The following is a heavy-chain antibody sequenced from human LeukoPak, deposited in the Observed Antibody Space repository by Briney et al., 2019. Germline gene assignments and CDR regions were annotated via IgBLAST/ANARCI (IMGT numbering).Heavy chain of an antibody. D-gene: IGHD3-10*01. J-gene: IGHJ3*02. V-gene: IGHV4-59*01. CDR1: GGSISSYF. CDR3: ARGGSGISNAFDI. CDR2: LYYSGST. Sequence: SETLSLTCTVSGGSISSYFWSWIRQPPGKGLEWIGYLYYSGSTNSNPSLKSRVTMSVDTSKNQFSLKLRSVTAADTAVYYCARGGSGISNAFDIWGQGTMVTVSS.